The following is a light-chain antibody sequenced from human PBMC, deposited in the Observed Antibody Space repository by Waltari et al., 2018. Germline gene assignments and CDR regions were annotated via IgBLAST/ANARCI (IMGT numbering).Light chain of an antibody. CDR1: SANIGAGYD. V-gene: IGLV1-40*01. CDR2: GSS. J-gene: IGLJ2*01. CDR3: QSYDSSLSVV. Sequence: QSVLTQPPSVSGAPGQRVTISCTGSSANIGAGYDVPWYHQPPGTAPKLLIYGSSNRAAGVPDLFAGSTSGTSASLAIAGLQAEDEADYYCQSYDSSLSVVFGGGTKLTVL.